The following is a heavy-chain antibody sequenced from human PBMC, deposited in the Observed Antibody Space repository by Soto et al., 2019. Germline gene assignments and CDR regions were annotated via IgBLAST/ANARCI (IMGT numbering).Heavy chain of an antibody. J-gene: IGHJ4*02. CDR1: GYTFTSYG. CDR3: ARVRSSGWYQVIDY. CDR2: ISAYNGNT. V-gene: IGHV1-18*04. Sequence: ASVKVSCKASGYTFTSYGISWVRQAPGQGLEWMGWISAYNGNTNYAQKLQGRVTMTTDTSTSTAYMELRSRRSDDTAVYYCARVRSSGWYQVIDYWGQGTLVTVSS. D-gene: IGHD6-19*01.